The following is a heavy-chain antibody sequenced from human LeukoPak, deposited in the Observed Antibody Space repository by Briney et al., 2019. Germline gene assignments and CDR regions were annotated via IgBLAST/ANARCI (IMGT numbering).Heavy chain of an antibody. V-gene: IGHV3-30*03. CDR1: GFTFSSYG. D-gene: IGHD5-18*01. J-gene: IGHJ4*02. CDR3: ARGGGYSYGSFDY. Sequence: GGSLRLSCAASGFTFSSYGMHWVRQAPGKGLEWVAVISYDGSNKYYADSVKGRFTISRDNAKNTLYLQMNSLRAEDTAVYYCARGGGYSYGSFDYWGQGTLVTVSS. CDR2: ISYDGSNK.